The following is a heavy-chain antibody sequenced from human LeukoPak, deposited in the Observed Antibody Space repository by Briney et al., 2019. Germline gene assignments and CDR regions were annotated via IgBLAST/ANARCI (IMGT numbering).Heavy chain of an antibody. Sequence: GGSLRLSCAASGFIFHNAWMTWVRQAPGKGLEWVGRIKSNPDGGTSDYAAPVKCRFIISRDDSKNTLSLQLNSMKTEDTAVYYCTTLSYDVHYWGQGTLVTVSS. V-gene: IGHV3-15*05. CDR3: TTLSYDVHY. D-gene: IGHD3-3*01. J-gene: IGHJ4*02. CDR1: GFIFHNAW. CDR2: IKSNPDGGTS.